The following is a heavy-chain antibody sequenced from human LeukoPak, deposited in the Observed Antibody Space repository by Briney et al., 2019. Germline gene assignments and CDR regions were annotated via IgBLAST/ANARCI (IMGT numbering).Heavy chain of an antibody. J-gene: IGHJ4*02. CDR2: INHSGST. CDR1: GGSFSGYY. V-gene: IGHV4-34*01. Sequence: SETLSLTCAVYGGSFSGYYWSWIRQPPGKGLEWIGEINHSGSTNYNPSLKSRVTISVDTSKNQFSLKLSSVTAADTAVYYCTCLGNSVTLDYWGQGTLVTVSS. D-gene: IGHD4-17*01. CDR3: TCLGNSVTLDY.